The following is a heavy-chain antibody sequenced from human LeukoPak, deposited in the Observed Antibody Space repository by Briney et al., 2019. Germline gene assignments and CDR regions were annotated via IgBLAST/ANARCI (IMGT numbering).Heavy chain of an antibody. CDR1: GGSFSGYY. D-gene: IGHD6-19*01. V-gene: IGHV4-34*01. CDR2: INHSGST. Sequence: SETLSLTCAVSGGSFSGYYWSWIRQPPGKGLEWIGEINHSGSTNYNPSLKSRVTISVDTSKNQFSLKLSSVTAADTAVYYCARHSSGWYDLLDYWGQGTLVTVSS. CDR3: ARHSSGWYDLLDY. J-gene: IGHJ4*02.